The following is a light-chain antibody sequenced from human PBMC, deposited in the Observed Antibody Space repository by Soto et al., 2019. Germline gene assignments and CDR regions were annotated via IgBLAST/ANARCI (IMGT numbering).Light chain of an antibody. Sequence: QPVLTQSPSASASLGASVKLTCTLSRWHSSYAIAWHQQQPEKGPRYLMKLNSDGSHTKGDGIPDRFSGSSSGAERYLTISSLQSEDEADYYCQTWVTGIQVFGGGTKLTVL. J-gene: IGLJ3*02. CDR3: QTWVTGIQV. CDR1: RWHSSYA. CDR2: LNSDGSH. V-gene: IGLV4-69*01.